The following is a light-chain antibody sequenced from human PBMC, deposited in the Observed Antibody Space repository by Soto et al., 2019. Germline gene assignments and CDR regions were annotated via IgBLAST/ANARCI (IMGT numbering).Light chain of an antibody. J-gene: IGLJ1*01. CDR3: AAWDDSGNGYV. V-gene: IGLV1-44*01. CDR1: SPNIGSST. CDR2: SNN. Sequence: QSVLTQPPSASGTPGQRVTISCSGSSPNIGSSTVNWYQQLPGTAPKLLIYSNNQRPPGVPDRFSGAKSGTSASLAIRGLQCEDEADYYCAAWDDSGNGYVSGTGSKVTVL.